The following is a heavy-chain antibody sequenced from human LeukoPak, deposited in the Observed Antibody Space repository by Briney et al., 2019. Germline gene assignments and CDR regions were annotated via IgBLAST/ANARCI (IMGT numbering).Heavy chain of an antibody. J-gene: IGHJ4*02. CDR1: GGAISNDNFY. V-gene: IGHV4-39*01. CDR2: INYSGTI. CDR3: ARLFDS. Sequence: SETLSLTCTVSGGAISNDNFYWGWVRQPPGKGLEWVASINYSGTIYYNPSLRSRVSISVDTSRTQFFLRLNSVTAADTAVYYCARLFDSWGQGTLVTVSS.